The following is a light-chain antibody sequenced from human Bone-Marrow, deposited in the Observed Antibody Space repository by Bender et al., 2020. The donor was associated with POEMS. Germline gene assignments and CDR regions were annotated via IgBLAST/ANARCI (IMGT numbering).Light chain of an antibody. J-gene: IGLJ2*01. CDR1: NIGMKT. CDR2: DAS. Sequence: SYVLTQPPAVSVAPGQTATITCAGNNIGMKTVHWYRLKPGHAPVLVVYDASVRPAGIPDRISGSTSGTTVTLTITGVQPEDEADYFCQSADNINSYHMLFGGGTRLTVL. CDR3: QSADNINSYHML. V-gene: IGLV3-21*02.